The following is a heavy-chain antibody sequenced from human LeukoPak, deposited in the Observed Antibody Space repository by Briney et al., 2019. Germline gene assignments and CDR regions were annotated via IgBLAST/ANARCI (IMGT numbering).Heavy chain of an antibody. CDR1: GFTVSSNY. V-gene: IGHV3-53*01. J-gene: IGHJ3*02. Sequence: GGSLRLSCAASGFTVSSNYMSWVRQAPGKGLEWVSVIYSGGSTYYADSVKGRFTISRDNSKNTLYLQMNSLRAEDTAVYYCAKIYPYTLGAFDIWGQGTMVTVSS. D-gene: IGHD2/OR15-2a*01. CDR3: AKIYPYTLGAFDI. CDR2: IYSGGST.